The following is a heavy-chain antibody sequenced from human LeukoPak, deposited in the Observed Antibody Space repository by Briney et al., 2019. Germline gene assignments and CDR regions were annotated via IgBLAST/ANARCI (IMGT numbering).Heavy chain of an antibody. J-gene: IGHJ5*02. Sequence: SETLSLTCAVYGGSFSGYYWSWIRQPPGKGLEWIGEINHSGSTNYNPSLKSRVTISVDTSKNQFSLKLSSVTAADTAVYYRARGRITIFGVVIFRSNWFDPWGRGTLVTVSS. CDR2: INHSGST. CDR3: ARGRITIFGVVIFRSNWFDP. D-gene: IGHD3-3*01. CDR1: GGSFSGYY. V-gene: IGHV4-34*01.